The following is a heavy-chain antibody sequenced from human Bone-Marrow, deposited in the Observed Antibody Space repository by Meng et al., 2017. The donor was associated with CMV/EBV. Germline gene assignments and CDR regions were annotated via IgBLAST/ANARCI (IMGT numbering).Heavy chain of an antibody. Sequence: YWIGWGRQMPGKGLDWMGIIYPGDSDTRYSPSFQGQVTISADKSISTAYLQWSSLKASDTAMYYCARHVKEGRYYGSGSYKNNWFDPWGQGTLVTVSS. CDR2: IYPGDSDT. V-gene: IGHV5-51*01. CDR1: YW. D-gene: IGHD3-10*01. J-gene: IGHJ5*02. CDR3: ARHVKEGRYYGSGSYKNNWFDP.